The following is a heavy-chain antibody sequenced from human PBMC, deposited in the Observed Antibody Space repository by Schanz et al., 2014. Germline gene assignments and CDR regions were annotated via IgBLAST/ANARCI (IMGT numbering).Heavy chain of an antibody. CDR2: LSGSGGST. CDR1: GFTFSSYA. V-gene: IGHV3-23*01. J-gene: IGHJ4*01. CDR3: AREQIMAAAGLVDY. D-gene: IGHD6-13*01. Sequence: EVQLLESGGGLVQPGGSLRLSCAASGFTFSSYAMRWVRQAPGKGLEWVSALSGSGGSTYYADSVKGRFTISRDNSNNTLYLQMNSLRAEDTAVYYCAREQIMAAAGLVDYWGHGTLVTVSS.